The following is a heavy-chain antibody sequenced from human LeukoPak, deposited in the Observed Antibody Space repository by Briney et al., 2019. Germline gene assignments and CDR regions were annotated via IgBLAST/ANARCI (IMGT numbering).Heavy chain of an antibody. CDR3: AKHIGSWYYMDV. Sequence: GGSLRLSCAASGFTFSSYAMSWVRQAPGKGLEWVSAISSSGGTTHYADSVKGRFTISRDNSKKTLYVQMNSLRAEDTAVYYCAKHIGSWYYMDVWGKGTTVTVSS. CDR1: GFTFSSYA. J-gene: IGHJ6*03. V-gene: IGHV3-23*01. CDR2: ISSSGGTT. D-gene: IGHD6-13*01.